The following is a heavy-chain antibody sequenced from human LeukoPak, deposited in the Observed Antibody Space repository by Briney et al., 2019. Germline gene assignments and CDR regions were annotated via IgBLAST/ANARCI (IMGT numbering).Heavy chain of an antibody. CDR1: GYSFTSYW. D-gene: IGHD6-13*01. J-gene: IGHJ4*02. CDR2: IYPGDSDT. V-gene: IGHV5-51*01. CDR3: ARQKSSSWYNAYSFDY. Sequence: GESLKISCKGSGYSFTSYWIGWVRQTPGKGLEWMGIIYPGDSDTRYSPSFQGQVTISADKSISTAYLQWSSLKASDTAMYYCARQKSSSWYNAYSFDYWGQGTLVTVSS.